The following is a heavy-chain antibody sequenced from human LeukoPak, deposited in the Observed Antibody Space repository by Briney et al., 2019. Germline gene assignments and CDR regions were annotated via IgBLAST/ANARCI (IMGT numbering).Heavy chain of an antibody. Sequence: PSETLSLTCTVSGGSISSSSYYWGCIRQPPGKGLEWIGSIYYSGSTYYNPSLKSRATISVDTSKNQFSLKLSSVTAADTAVYYCARDVPGYSGYDSPFDYWGQGTLVTVSS. V-gene: IGHV4-39*07. CDR3: ARDVPGYSGYDSPFDY. CDR2: IYYSGST. CDR1: GGSISSSSYY. D-gene: IGHD5-12*01. J-gene: IGHJ4*02.